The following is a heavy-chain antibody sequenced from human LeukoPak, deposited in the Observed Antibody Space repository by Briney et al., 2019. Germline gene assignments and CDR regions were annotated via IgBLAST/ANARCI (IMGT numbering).Heavy chain of an antibody. Sequence: GGSLRLSCAASGFTFSSYSRNWVRQAPGKGLEWVSSISSSSSYIYYADSVKGRFTISRDNAKNSLYLQMNSLRAEDTAVYYCARDDYGDFVFDYWGQGTLVTVSS. CDR1: GFTFSSYS. CDR2: ISSSSSYI. V-gene: IGHV3-21*01. CDR3: ARDDYGDFVFDY. J-gene: IGHJ4*02. D-gene: IGHD4-17*01.